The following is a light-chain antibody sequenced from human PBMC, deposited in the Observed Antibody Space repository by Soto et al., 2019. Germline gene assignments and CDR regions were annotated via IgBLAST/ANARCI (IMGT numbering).Light chain of an antibody. J-gene: IGKJ1*01. CDR1: QSVSSY. Sequence: ETVLTQAPATLSFSPGEGATLSCGASQSVSSYLAWYQQKPGQAPRLLIYDASNRATGIPARFSGSGSGTDFTLTISSLEPEDFAVYYCHHYGISPPWTFGQGTKVDI. V-gene: IGKV3-11*01. CDR2: DAS. CDR3: HHYGISPPWT.